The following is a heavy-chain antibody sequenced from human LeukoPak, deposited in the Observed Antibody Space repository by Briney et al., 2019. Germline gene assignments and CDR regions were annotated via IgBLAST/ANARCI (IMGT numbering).Heavy chain of an antibody. CDR2: FCCSGST. V-gene: IGHV4-61*01. D-gene: IGHD2-15*01. J-gene: IGHJ4*02. Sequence: SETLSLTCTVSGASFSSGSHYWSWLRQAPGMGLEWIGCFCCSGSTNYNPSLKSRVTISVDTSKNQFSLKVSSVTAADTAVYYCARVVAAVSLDSWGQGTLVTVSS. CDR1: GASFSSGSHY. CDR3: ARVVAAVSLDS.